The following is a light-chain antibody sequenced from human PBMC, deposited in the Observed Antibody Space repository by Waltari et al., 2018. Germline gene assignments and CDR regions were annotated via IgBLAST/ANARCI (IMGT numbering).Light chain of an antibody. CDR2: SNN. CDR1: RSNIGSNT. V-gene: IGLV1-44*01. Sequence: QSVLTQPPSASGTPGQRVTISCSGSRSNIGSNTVTWVQQLPGTAPTLLIYSNNQRPSGVPDRFSGSKSGTSASLAISGLQSEDEADYYCAAWDDSLNAHYVFGTGTKVTVL. CDR3: AAWDDSLNAHYV. J-gene: IGLJ1*01.